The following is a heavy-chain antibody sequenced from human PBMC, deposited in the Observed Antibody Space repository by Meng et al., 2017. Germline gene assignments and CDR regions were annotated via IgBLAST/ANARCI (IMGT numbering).Heavy chain of an antibody. Sequence: VQPVESGGGLVGPGGSLRLSCATSGFTFSNAWMSWVRQTPGKGLEWLGRIKSKTDGETTDYAAPVKGRFSISRDDAKNTLYLQMNSLKTEDTAVYYCQWLSTHPPDCWGQGTLVTVSS. CDR3: QWLSTHPPDC. V-gene: IGHV3-15*01. CDR2: IKSKTDGETT. D-gene: IGHD3-22*01. J-gene: IGHJ4*02. CDR1: GFTFSNAW.